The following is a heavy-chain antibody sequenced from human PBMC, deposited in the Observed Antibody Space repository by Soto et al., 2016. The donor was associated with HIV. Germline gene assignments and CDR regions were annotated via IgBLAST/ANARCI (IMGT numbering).Heavy chain of an antibody. CDR3: ARRANSGLDS. Sequence: QVHLQESGPGLVKPSGTLSLKCDVSGDSISSNNWWNWVRQPPGKGLEWIGEMYHSGSTNYNPSLKSRVTISLEESKNQFSLKLNSVNAADTAIYYCARRANSGLDSWGLGTPWSPSP. J-gene: IGHJ4*02. CDR1: GDSISSNNW. V-gene: IGHV4-4*02. D-gene: IGHD1-26*01. CDR2: MYHSGST.